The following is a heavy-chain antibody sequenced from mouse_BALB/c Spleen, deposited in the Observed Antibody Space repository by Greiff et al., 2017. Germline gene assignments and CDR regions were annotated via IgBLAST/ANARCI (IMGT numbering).Heavy chain of an antibody. CDR1: GFTFSNYW. CDR2: IRLKSNNYAT. J-gene: IGHJ2*01. Sequence: EVQLVESGGGLVQPGGSMKLSCVASGFTFSNYWMNWVRQSPEKGLEWVAEIRLKSNNYATHYAESVKGRFTISRDDSKSSVYLQMNNLRAEDTGIYYCTRIYYDYDVLFDYWGQGTTLTVSS. D-gene: IGHD2-4*01. CDR3: TRIYYDYDVLFDY. V-gene: IGHV6-6*02.